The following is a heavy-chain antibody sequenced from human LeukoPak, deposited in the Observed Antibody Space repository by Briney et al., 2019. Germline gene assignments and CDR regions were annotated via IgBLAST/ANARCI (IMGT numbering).Heavy chain of an antibody. Sequence: GGSLRLSCTASGFTFGDYAMSWFRQAPGKGLEWVGFIRSKAYGGTPEYAASVKGRFSISRDDSRTIAYLQMNSLKAEDSAVYYCTRDHGAISGYKDAFDIWGQGTMVTVSS. D-gene: IGHD3-22*01. CDR2: IRSKAYGGTP. CDR1: GFTFGDYA. V-gene: IGHV3-49*03. J-gene: IGHJ3*02. CDR3: TRDHGAISGYKDAFDI.